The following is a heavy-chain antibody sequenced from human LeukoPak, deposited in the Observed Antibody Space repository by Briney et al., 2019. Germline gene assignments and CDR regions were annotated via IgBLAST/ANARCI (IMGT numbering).Heavy chain of an antibody. D-gene: IGHD3-9*01. CDR2: IWYDGSNK. CDR1: GFTLSPYS. J-gene: IGHJ4*02. Sequence: GGSLRLSCEASGFTLSPYSMNWVRQAPGKGLEWVAVIWYDGSNKYYADSVKGRFTISRDNSKNTLYLQMNSLRAEDTAVYYCARDDIPFLALTGYLTFGYWGQGTLVTVSS. CDR3: ARDDIPFLALTGYLTFGY. V-gene: IGHV3-33*08.